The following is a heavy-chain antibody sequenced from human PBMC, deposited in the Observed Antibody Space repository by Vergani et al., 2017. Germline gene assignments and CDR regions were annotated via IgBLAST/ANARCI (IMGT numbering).Heavy chain of an antibody. CDR2: IYPGYSEV. CDR3: TRHVPCGDGACLHFDH. D-gene: IGHD2-21*01. V-gene: IGHV5-51*01. Sequence: EKQLVQSGSETKKPGESLKISCQAFGYIFSNFWIGWVRQRPGRGLEWMGIIYPGYSEVKSNPTFRGQVIFSVDTSITTAYLQWRSLKASDTAIYYCTRHVPCGDGACLHFDHWGQGTQVTVSS. J-gene: IGHJ4*02. CDR1: GYIFSNFW.